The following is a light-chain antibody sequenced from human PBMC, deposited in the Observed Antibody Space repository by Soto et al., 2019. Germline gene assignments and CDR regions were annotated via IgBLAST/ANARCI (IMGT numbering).Light chain of an antibody. J-gene: IGKJ2*01. V-gene: IGKV1-39*01. CDR1: RSITTY. Sequence: DIRMTQSPSSLSAFIGDRVTITCRASRSITTYFNWYRQKPGKAPNLLIHAASSLQSGVPSRFSGSGSGTDFILTINSLQPKDFATYYCQQSYSTPYTFGQGTKLEI. CDR2: AAS. CDR3: QQSYSTPYT.